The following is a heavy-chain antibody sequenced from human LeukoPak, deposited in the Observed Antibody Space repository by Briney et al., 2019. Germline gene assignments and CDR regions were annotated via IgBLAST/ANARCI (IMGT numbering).Heavy chain of an antibody. J-gene: IGHJ4*02. Sequence: GGSLRLSCAASGVTFSSYAMHWVRQAPGKGLEWVAVISYDGSNKYYADSVKGRFTISRDNSKNTLYLQMNSLRAEDTAVYYCARDLEVVVTAILDYWGQGTLVTVSS. CDR2: ISYDGSNK. V-gene: IGHV3-30*04. D-gene: IGHD2-21*02. CDR1: GVTFSSYA. CDR3: ARDLEVVVTAILDY.